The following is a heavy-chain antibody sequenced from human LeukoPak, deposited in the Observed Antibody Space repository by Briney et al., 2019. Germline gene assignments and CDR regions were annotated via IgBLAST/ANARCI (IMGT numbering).Heavy chain of an antibody. J-gene: IGHJ4*02. Sequence: ASVKVSCKASGYTFTSYDINWVRQATGQGLEWMGWMNPNSGNTGYAQKFQGRVTMTRNTSISTAYMELSSLRSEDTAMYYCAIAAAGRGDFDYWGQGTLVTVSS. CDR1: GYTFTSYD. CDR3: AIAAAGRGDFDY. CDR2: MNPNSGNT. V-gene: IGHV1-8*01. D-gene: IGHD6-13*01.